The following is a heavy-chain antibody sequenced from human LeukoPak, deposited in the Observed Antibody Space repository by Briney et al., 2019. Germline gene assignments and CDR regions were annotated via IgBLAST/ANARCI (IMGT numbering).Heavy chain of an antibody. J-gene: IGHJ4*02. CDR1: GFTFSGSA. CDR2: IRSKANSYAT. Sequence: PGGSLRLSCAASGFTFSGSAMHWVRQASGKGLEWVGRIRSKANSYATAYAASVKGRFAISRDDSKNTAYLQMNSLKTEDTAVYYRTRHGLRLGELSPHDYWAREPWSPSPQ. D-gene: IGHD3-16*02. CDR3: TRHGLRLGELSPHDY. V-gene: IGHV3-73*01.